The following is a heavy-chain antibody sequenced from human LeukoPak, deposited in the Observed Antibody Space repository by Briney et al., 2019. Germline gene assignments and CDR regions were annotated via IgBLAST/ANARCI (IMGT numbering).Heavy chain of an antibody. J-gene: IGHJ4*02. Sequence: GTSVKVSCKASGFTFTSSAVQWVRQARGQRLEXIGWIVVGSGNTXYAXXXQERVTITRDMSTSTAYMELSSLRSEDMAVYYCAAPGPVAAPLGYWGQGTLVTVSS. CDR2: IVVGSGNT. CDR1: GFTFTSSA. D-gene: IGHD2-15*01. CDR3: AAPGPVAAPLGY. V-gene: IGHV1-58*01.